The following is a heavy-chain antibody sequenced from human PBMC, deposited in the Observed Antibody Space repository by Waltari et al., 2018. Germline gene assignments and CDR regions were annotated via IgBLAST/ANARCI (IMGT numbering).Heavy chain of an antibody. V-gene: IGHV3-74*01. CDR2: INGDGSGT. Sequence: VQLVESGGGLVQPGGSLRLSCTASGFLFRSYWLHWVRQVPGEGLVGVSRINGDGSGTTYAEYVKGRFTITRDNARNTLYLEINSVRTEDTGVYYCAREENYYYAMDVWGQGTAVTVSS. CDR1: GFLFRSYW. CDR3: AREENYYYAMDV. J-gene: IGHJ6*02.